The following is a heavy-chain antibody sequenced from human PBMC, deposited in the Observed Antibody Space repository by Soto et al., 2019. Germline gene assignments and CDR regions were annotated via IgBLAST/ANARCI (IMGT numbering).Heavy chain of an antibody. CDR2: VSIGGST. D-gene: IGHD2-15*01. CDR1: GFTFSSYA. CDR3: AKSRGAGGHFDY. Sequence: DVQLLESGGGLVQPEGSLRLSCAASGFTFSSYAMGWVRQGPGKGLEWVAVVSIGGSTHYADSVRGRFTISRDNSKNTLSLQMNSLTAEDTAVYFCAKSRGAGGHFDYWGQGAVVTVSS. V-gene: IGHV3-23*01. J-gene: IGHJ4*02.